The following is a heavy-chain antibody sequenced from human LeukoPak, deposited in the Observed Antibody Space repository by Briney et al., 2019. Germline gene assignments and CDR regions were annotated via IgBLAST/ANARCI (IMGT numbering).Heavy chain of an antibody. D-gene: IGHD1-1*01. CDR1: GFTFSSYW. CDR3: ASTLGNSYYYYYMDV. Sequence: GGSLRLSCAASGFTFSSYWMHWVRQAPGKGLEWVSVIYSGGSTYYADSVKGRFTISRDNSKNTLYLQMNSLRAEDTAVYYCASTLGNSYYYYYMDVWGKGTTVTISS. J-gene: IGHJ6*03. CDR2: IYSGGST. V-gene: IGHV3-53*01.